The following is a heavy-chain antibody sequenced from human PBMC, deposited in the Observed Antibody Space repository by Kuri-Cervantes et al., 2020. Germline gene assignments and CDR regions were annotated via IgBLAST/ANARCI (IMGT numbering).Heavy chain of an antibody. CDR2: IYYSGCT. V-gene: IGHV4-59*12. CDR1: GGSMSSYY. CDR3: ARVRGIADRPNWFDP. J-gene: IGHJ5*02. D-gene: IGHD6-13*01. Sequence: SESLSLTCTVSGGSMSSYYWSWIRQPPGKGLEWIGYIYYSGCTNYNPSLKCRVTISVDTSKNQFSLKLSSVTAADTAMYFCARVRGIADRPNWFDPWGQGTLVTVSS.